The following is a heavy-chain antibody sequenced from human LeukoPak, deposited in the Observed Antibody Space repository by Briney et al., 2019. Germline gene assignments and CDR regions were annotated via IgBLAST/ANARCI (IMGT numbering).Heavy chain of an antibody. D-gene: IGHD5-12*01. CDR2: IKSKTDGGTT. V-gene: IGHV3-15*01. CDR1: GFTFSNAW. CDR3: TTDLGYLADIVATIGFDY. J-gene: IGHJ4*02. Sequence: TGGSLRLSCAASGFTFSNAWMSWVRQAPGKGLEWVGRIKSKTDGGTTDYAAPVKGRFTISRDDSKNTLYLQMNSLKTEDTAVYYCTTDLGYLADIVATIGFDYWGQGTLVNVSS.